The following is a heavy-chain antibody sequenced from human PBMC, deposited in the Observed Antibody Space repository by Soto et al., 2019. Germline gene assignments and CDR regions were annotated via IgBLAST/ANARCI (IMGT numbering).Heavy chain of an antibody. D-gene: IGHD3-22*01. Sequence: ASVKVSCRASGYTFTSYYMHWVRQAPGQGLEWMGIINPSGGSTSYAQKFQGRVTMTRDTSTSTVYMELSSLRSEDTAVYYCAGVGNAYYYDSSGGVYFDYWGQGTLLTFCS. CDR1: GYTFTSYY. CDR3: AGVGNAYYYDSSGGVYFDY. V-gene: IGHV1-46*01. J-gene: IGHJ4*02. CDR2: INPSGGST.